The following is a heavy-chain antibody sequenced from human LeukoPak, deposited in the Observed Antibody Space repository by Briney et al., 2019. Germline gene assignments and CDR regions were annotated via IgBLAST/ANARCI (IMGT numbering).Heavy chain of an antibody. CDR3: ARGSGLVTATAGPHTYYYCYMDV. D-gene: IGHD2-21*02. CDR1: GGSNISSSNY. CDR2: IYYSGST. Sequence: SETLSLTCTVAGGSNISSSNYWGWIRQPPGKGLEWIGSIYYSGSTYYNPSLKSRVTISVDTSKNQFSLKLSSVTAADTAVYYCARGSGLVTATAGPHTYYYCYMDVWGKGTTVTVSS. J-gene: IGHJ6*03. V-gene: IGHV4-39*01.